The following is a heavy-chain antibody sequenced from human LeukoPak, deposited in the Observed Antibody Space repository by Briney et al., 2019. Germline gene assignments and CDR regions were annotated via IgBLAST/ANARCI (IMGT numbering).Heavy chain of an antibody. D-gene: IGHD6-19*01. J-gene: IGHJ3*02. CDR3: ARDFHSGGWYAEDAFDI. CDR2: IKQDGSEK. Sequence: GGSLRLSCAASGFTFSSYWMSWVRQAPGKGLEWVANIKQDGSEKYYVDSVKGRFTISRDNAKNSLYLQMNSLRAEDTAVYYCARDFHSGGWYAEDAFDIWGQGTMVTVSS. V-gene: IGHV3-7*01. CDR1: GFTFSSYW.